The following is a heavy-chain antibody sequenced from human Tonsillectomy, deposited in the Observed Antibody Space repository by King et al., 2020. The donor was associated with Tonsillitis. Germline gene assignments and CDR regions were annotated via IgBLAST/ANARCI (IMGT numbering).Heavy chain of an antibody. J-gene: IGHJ4*02. CDR3: ARDPIHPAGTPEY. V-gene: IGHV3-33*05. CDR2: ISYDGSNT. CDR1: GFTFSSYG. D-gene: IGHD6-19*01. Sequence: VQLVESGGAVVQPGRSLRLSCTASGFTFSSYGMHWVRQAPGKGLEWVAVISYDGSNTYYADSVKGRFTISRDNSKNTLYLQMNSLRAEDTALYYCARDPIHPAGTPEYWGQGTLVTVSS.